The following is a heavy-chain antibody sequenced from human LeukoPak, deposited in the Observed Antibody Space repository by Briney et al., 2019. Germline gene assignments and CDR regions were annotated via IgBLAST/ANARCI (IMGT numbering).Heavy chain of an antibody. CDR2: INHSGNT. D-gene: IGHD3-16*01. J-gene: IGHJ6*02. CDR3: ARGVSFQGYYYYYGMDV. Sequence: SETLSPTCAVYGGSFSGYYWSWLRQPPGTGLEGIGEINHSGNTNYNPSLKSRVTISVDTSKNQFSLKLSSVTAADTAVYYCARGVSFQGYYYYYGMDVWGQGTTVTVSS. V-gene: IGHV4-34*01. CDR1: GGSFSGYY.